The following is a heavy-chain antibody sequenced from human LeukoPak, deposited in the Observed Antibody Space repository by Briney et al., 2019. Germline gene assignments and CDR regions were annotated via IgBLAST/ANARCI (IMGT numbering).Heavy chain of an antibody. CDR1: GYTFTSYG. CDR3: ASSSCSGGSCYPYYYYGMDV. J-gene: IGHJ6*02. D-gene: IGHD2-15*01. CDR2: ISAYNGNT. Sequence: ASVKVSCKAPGYTFTSYGISWVRQAPGQGLEWMGWISAYNGNTNYAQKLQGRVTMTTDTSTSTAYMELRSLRSDDTAVYYCASSSCSGGSCYPYYYYGMDVWGQGTTVTVSS. V-gene: IGHV1-18*01.